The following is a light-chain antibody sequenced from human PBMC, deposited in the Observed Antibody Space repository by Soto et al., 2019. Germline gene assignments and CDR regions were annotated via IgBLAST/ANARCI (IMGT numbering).Light chain of an antibody. J-gene: IGKJ2*01. V-gene: IGKV1-33*01. CDR3: QHYENLPYT. Sequence: DIQLTQSASSLSASVGDRVTITCQASQFITNYLNWYQQKPGKAPKLLIYDIYTLEIGVSSRFSGSGSGTDFTFTISGLQTEDIATYYCQHYENLPYTFGQATKLEI. CDR1: QFITNY. CDR2: DIY.